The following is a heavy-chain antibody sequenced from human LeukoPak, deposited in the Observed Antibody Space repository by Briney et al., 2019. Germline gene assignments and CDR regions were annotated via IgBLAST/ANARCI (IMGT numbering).Heavy chain of an antibody. CDR2: ISGRDGGVNT. CDR3: AKDVSVYGSSGFDS. J-gene: IGHJ4*02. Sequence: GGSLRLSCAASGFTFSNYAMSWVRQAPGKGLEWVSAISGRDGGVNTYYADSVKGRFTISRDNSKNTLSPQMSSLRADDTAVYYCAKDVSVYGSSGFDSWGQGALVTVSS. CDR1: GFTFSNYA. D-gene: IGHD3-10*01. V-gene: IGHV3-23*01.